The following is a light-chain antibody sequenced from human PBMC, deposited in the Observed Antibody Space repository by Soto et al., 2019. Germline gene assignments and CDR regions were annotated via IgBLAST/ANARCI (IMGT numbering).Light chain of an antibody. V-gene: IGKV3-15*01. J-gene: IGKJ1*01. Sequence: EIVMTQSQATLSVSPGERATLSCRALQSVSSNLAWYQQKPGQAPRLLIYGASTRATAIPARFSGSGSGTEFTLTISSLQSEDFAVYYCQQYNNWPPVTFGQGTKVEIK. CDR2: GAS. CDR1: QSVSSN. CDR3: QQYNNWPPVT.